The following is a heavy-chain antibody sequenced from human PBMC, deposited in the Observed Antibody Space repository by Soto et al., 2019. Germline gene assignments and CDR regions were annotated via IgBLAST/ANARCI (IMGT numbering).Heavy chain of an antibody. D-gene: IGHD5-12*01. Sequence: QVQLVQSGAEVKKPGSSVKVSCKASGGTFSTYTISWVRQAPGQGLEWMGRIIPILAIANYAQKFQGRVTITAVKSTSTAYLELSSLRSEDTAVYYCARDPSAYDLPAYWGQGTLVTVSS. CDR1: GGTFSTYT. J-gene: IGHJ4*02. V-gene: IGHV1-69*08. CDR2: IIPILAIA. CDR3: ARDPSAYDLPAY.